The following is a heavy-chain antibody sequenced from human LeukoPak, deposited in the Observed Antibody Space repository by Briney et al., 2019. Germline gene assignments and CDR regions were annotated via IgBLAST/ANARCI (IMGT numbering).Heavy chain of an antibody. J-gene: IGHJ4*02. V-gene: IGHV3-48*03. CDR3: AKDQIVVVITYFDY. CDR2: ISSSGSTI. CDR1: GFTFSSYE. Sequence: GGSLRLSCAASGFTFSSYEMNWVRQAPGKGLEWVSYISSSGSTIYYADSVKGRFTISRDNSKNTLYLQMNSLRAEDTAVYYCAKDQIVVVITYFDYWGQGTLVTVSS. D-gene: IGHD3-22*01.